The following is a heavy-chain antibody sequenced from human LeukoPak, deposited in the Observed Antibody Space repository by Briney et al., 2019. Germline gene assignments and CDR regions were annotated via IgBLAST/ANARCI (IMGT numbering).Heavy chain of an antibody. J-gene: IGHJ5*02. CDR3: ARIKSAPGSEGS. V-gene: IGHV3-74*01. CDR1: GFTFSTYW. D-gene: IGHD1-1*01. Sequence: SGGSLRLSCAASGFTFSTYWMHWVRQSPGKGLVWVSRINSDGSTTNYADSVKGRFTISRDNAKNTLYLQMNSLRAEDTALYYCARIKSAPGSEGSWGQGTLVTVSS. CDR2: INSDGSTT.